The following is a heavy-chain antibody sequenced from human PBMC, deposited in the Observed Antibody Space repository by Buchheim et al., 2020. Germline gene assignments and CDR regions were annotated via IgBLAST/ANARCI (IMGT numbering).Heavy chain of an antibody. Sequence: QVQLQQWGAGLLKPSETLSLTCAVYGGSFSGYYWSWIRQPPGKGLEWIGEINHSGSTNYNPSLKSRVTISVDTSKNQFSLKLSSVTAADTAVYYCARVRTIYWGVAGRLDYWGQGTL. CDR1: GGSFSGYY. CDR3: ARVRTIYWGVAGRLDY. V-gene: IGHV4-34*01. J-gene: IGHJ4*02. CDR2: INHSGST. D-gene: IGHD6-19*01.